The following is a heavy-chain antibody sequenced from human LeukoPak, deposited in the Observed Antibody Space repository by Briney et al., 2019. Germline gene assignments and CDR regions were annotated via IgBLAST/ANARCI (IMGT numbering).Heavy chain of an antibody. CDR3: ARGLPVGATRGKIFDY. J-gene: IGHJ4*02. CDR1: GYTFTGYY. D-gene: IGHD1-26*01. Sequence: ASAKVSCKASGYTFTGYYMHWVRQAPGQGLEWMGKINPSGGSTSYAQKFQGRVTMTRDTSTSTVYMELSSLRSEDTAVYYCARGLPVGATRGKIFDYWGQGTLVTVSS. CDR2: INPSGGST. V-gene: IGHV1-46*01.